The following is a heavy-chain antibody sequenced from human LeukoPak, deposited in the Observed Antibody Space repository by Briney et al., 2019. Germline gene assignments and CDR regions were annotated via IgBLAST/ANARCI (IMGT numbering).Heavy chain of an antibody. D-gene: IGHD4-23*01. J-gene: IGHJ5*02. CDR3: ARDGGRADYVGWFDP. Sequence: PGGSLRLSCAASGFTFSSYAMHWVRQAPGKGPEWVAVISYDGSNKYYADSVKGRFTISRDNSKNTLYLQMNSLRAEDTAVYYCARDGGRADYVGWFDPWGQGTLVTVSS. CDR1: GFTFSSYA. CDR2: ISYDGSNK. V-gene: IGHV3-30*04.